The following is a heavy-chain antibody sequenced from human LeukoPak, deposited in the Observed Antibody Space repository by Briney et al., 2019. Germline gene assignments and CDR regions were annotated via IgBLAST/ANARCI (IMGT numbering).Heavy chain of an antibody. J-gene: IGHJ4*02. CDR1: GGSFSGYY. V-gene: IGHV4-34*01. CDR3: ARHPTLKYCSGGSCDLFDY. CDR2: INHSGST. Sequence: PSETLSLTCAVYGGSFSGYYWSWIRQPPGKGLEWIGEINHSGSTNYDPSLKSRVTISVDTSKNQFSLKLSSVTAADTTVYYCARHPTLKYCSGGSCDLFDYWGQGTLVTVSS. D-gene: IGHD2-15*01.